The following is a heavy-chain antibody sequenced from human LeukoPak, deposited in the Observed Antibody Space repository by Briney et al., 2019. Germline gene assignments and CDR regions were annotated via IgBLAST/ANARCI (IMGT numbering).Heavy chain of an antibody. CDR2: ISDDGSYT. CDR3: ASFGISWRSSY. V-gene: IGHV3-74*01. Sequence: GGSLGLSCAASGFRFSSHWVHWVRQAPGKGLVWVSRISDDGSYTSNVDSVKGRFTISRDSVNNMLYLHMNSLRAEDTAVYYCASFGISWRSSYWGQGTLVTVSS. J-gene: IGHJ4*02. D-gene: IGHD2-21*01. CDR1: GFRFSSHW.